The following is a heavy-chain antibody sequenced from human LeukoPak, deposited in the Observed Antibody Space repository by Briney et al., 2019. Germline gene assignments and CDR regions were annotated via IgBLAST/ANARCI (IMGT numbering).Heavy chain of an antibody. CDR3: ARDTSMGWIDY. CDR2: IYYSGST. D-gene: IGHD5-18*01. J-gene: IGHJ4*02. V-gene: IGHV4-31*03. Sequence: PSETLSLTCTVSGGSISSGGYYWSWIRQHPGKGLEWIGYIYYSGSTYYNPSLKSRVTISVDTSKNQFSLKLSSVTAADTAVYYCARDTSMGWIDYWGQGTLVTVSS. CDR1: GGSISSGGYY.